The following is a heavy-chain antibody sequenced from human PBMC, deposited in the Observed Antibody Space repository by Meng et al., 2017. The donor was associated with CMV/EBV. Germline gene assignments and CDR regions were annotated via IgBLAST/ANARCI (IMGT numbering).Heavy chain of an antibody. Sequence: GESLKISCAASGFTFSSYAMHWVRQAPGKGLEWVAVISYDGSNKYYADSVKGRFTISRDNSKNTLYLQMNSLRAEDTAVYYCARDPSMQGGGEVVVDYWGQGTLVTVSS. CDR2: ISYDGSNK. V-gene: IGHV3-30-3*01. CDR3: ARDPSMQGGGEVVVDY. CDR1: GFTFSSYA. D-gene: IGHD2-2*01. J-gene: IGHJ4*02.